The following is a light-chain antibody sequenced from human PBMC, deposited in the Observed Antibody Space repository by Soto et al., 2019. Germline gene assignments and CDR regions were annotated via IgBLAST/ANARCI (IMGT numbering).Light chain of an antibody. CDR3: GSYAGSASGV. Sequence: QSALTQPPAASGSPGQSVTISCTGTSSDIGGYNYVSRYQHHPGRAPKIIIYEVTPRPAGVPGRFSGSKSGNTASLSVSGLQAEDEADYYCGSYAGSASGVFGGGTKPTVL. J-gene: IGLJ3*02. CDR2: EVT. CDR1: SSDIGGYNY. V-gene: IGLV2-8*01.